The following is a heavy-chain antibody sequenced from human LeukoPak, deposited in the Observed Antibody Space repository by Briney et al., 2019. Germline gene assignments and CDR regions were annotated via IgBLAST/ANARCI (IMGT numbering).Heavy chain of an antibody. Sequence: GSLRLSCAASGFTFSSYWMHWVRQAPGKGLVWVSRIKSDGSGTTYADSVKGRFTISRDNAKNTLYLQMNSLRVEDTAVYFCAREFRKPSTGDWGQGTLVTVSS. V-gene: IGHV3-74*01. J-gene: IGHJ4*02. CDR1: GFTFSSYW. CDR3: AREFRKPSTGD. CDR2: IKSDGSGT. D-gene: IGHD1-14*01.